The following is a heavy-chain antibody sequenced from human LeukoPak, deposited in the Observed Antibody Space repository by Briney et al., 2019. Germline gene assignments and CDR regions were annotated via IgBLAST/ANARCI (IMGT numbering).Heavy chain of an antibody. V-gene: IGHV4-30-4*08. CDR3: ARAERGTSRGYFDY. Sequence: PSETLSLTCTVSGGSISSGDYYWSWIRQPPGKGLEWIGYIYYSGSTYYNPSLKSRVTISVDTSKNQFSLKLSSVTAADTAVYYCARAERGTSRGYFDYWGQGTLVTVSS. CDR2: IYYSGST. D-gene: IGHD3-10*01. CDR1: GGSISSGDYY. J-gene: IGHJ4*02.